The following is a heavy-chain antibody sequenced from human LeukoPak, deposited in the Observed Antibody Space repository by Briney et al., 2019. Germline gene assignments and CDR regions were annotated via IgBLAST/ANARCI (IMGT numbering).Heavy chain of an antibody. J-gene: IGHJ4*02. V-gene: IGHV3-30*19. CDR3: ARAHTQTYYYDSSGQWFDY. Sequence: GGSLRLSCAASGFTFSSYGMHWVRQAPGKGLEWVAVISYDGSNKYYADSVKGRFTISRDNSKNTLYLQMNSLRAEDTAVYYCARAHTQTYYYDSSGQWFDYWGQGTLVTVSS. CDR1: GFTFSSYG. CDR2: ISYDGSNK. D-gene: IGHD3-22*01.